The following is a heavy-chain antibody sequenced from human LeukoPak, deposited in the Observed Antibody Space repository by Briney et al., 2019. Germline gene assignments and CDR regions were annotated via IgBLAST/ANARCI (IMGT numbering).Heavy chain of an antibody. CDR3: ARVLRYWFDP. D-gene: IGHD3-9*01. CDR2: IFYSGST. V-gene: IGHV4-39*07. CDR1: SGSISTSNYH. Sequence: SSETLSLTCTVSSGSISTSNYHWGWVRQPPGKALEWIGNIFYSGSTYYSPSLKSRVTISVDTSKNQFSLKLSSVTAADTAVYYCARVLRYWFDPWGQGTLVTVSS. J-gene: IGHJ5*02.